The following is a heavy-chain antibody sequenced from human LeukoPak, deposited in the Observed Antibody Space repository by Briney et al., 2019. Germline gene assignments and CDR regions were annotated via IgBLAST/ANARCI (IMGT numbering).Heavy chain of an antibody. V-gene: IGHV3-64*02. D-gene: IGHD6-19*01. Sequence: GGSLRLSCAASGFTFSSYTMHWVRQAPGKGLEYVSGISSTGGSTFYADSVKGRFTISRDNSKNTLYLQMGSLRAEDMAVYYCVRDSYSGQRWDYFDYWGQETLVTVSS. J-gene: IGHJ4*02. CDR2: ISSTGGST. CDR1: GFTFSSYT. CDR3: VRDSYSGQRWDYFDY.